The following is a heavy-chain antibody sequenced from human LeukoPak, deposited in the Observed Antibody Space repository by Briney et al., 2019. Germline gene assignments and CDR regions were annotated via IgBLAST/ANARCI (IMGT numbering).Heavy chain of an antibody. V-gene: IGHV4-39*07. Sequence: KPSETLSLTCTVSGGSISSSSYYWGWIRQPPGKGLEWIGSIYYSGSTYYNPSLKSRVTISVDTSKNQFSLKLSSVTAADTAVYYCARVGGSYWGSNPFDYWGQGTLVTVSS. CDR1: GGSISSSSYY. CDR3: ARVGGSYWGSNPFDY. D-gene: IGHD1-26*01. J-gene: IGHJ4*02. CDR2: IYYSGST.